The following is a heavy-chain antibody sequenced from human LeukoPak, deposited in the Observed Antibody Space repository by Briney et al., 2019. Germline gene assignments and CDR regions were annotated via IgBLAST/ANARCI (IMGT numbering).Heavy chain of an antibody. CDR2: IKQNGSKT. Sequence: GGSLRLSYAASGFIFNNYWMSWVRQAPGKGPEWVANIKQNGSKTYYADSVKGRFTISRDDAKNSLYLQMNSLRAEDTAVYYCARIPYSGTWYWFDPWGQGTLVTVSS. V-gene: IGHV3-7*03. D-gene: IGHD6-13*01. CDR1: GFIFNNYW. CDR3: ARIPYSGTWYWFDP. J-gene: IGHJ5*02.